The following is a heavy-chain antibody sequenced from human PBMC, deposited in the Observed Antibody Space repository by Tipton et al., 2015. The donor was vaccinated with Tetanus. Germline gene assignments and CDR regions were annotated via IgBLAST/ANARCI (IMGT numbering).Heavy chain of an antibody. CDR1: GGSIRSSSYY. Sequence: TLSLTCTVSGGSIRSSSYYWGWIRQPPGKGLEWIGHIFYSGNTDYNPSLKSRVTISVDTSRKQFSLRLSSVTAAGTAVYYCARDQKSATLSHFFYGLDVWGQGTTVTVSS. J-gene: IGHJ6*02. CDR2: IFYSGNT. D-gene: IGHD2-15*01. V-gene: IGHV4-61*01. CDR3: ARDQKSATLSHFFYGLDV.